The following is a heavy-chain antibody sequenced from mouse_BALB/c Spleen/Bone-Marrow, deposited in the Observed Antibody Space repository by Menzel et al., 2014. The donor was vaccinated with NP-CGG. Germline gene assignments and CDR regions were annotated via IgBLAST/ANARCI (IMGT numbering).Heavy chain of an antibody. CDR3: ARGLYDGYESWCFDV. J-gene: IGHJ1*01. CDR2: ITSGGST. D-gene: IGHD2-3*01. V-gene: IGHV5-6-5*01. Sequence: EVMLVESGGGLVKPGGSLKLSCAASGFTFSSYAMSWVRQTPEKRLEWVASITSGGSTYYPDSVKGRFTISRDNARNILYLQMSSLRSEDMAMYYCARGLYDGYESWCFDVWGAGTTVTVSS. CDR1: GFTFSSYA.